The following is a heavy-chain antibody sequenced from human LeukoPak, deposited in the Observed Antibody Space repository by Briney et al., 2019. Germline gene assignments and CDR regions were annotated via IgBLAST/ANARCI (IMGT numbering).Heavy chain of an antibody. Sequence: ASVKVSRKASGYTFTSYDINWVRQATGQGLVWMGWMNPNSGNTGYAQKFQGRVTITRNTSISTAYMELSSLRSEDTAVYYCARWATVTSYYFDYWGQGTLVTVSS. CDR3: ARWATVTSYYFDY. CDR1: GYTFTSYD. D-gene: IGHD4-11*01. V-gene: IGHV1-8*03. J-gene: IGHJ4*02. CDR2: MNPNSGNT.